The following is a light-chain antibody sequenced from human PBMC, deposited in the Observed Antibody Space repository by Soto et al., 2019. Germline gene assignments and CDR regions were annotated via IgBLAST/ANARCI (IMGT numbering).Light chain of an antibody. CDR1: QDISNY. Sequence: DIQMTQSPSSLSASVGDRVTITCQASQDISNYLNLYQQKPGKAPKLLIYDASNLGRGVPSRFSGSGSGKDFTSTISSLQPEDIATYYCQQYDNPWTFGQGTKVEIK. V-gene: IGKV1-33*01. CDR3: QQYDNPWT. CDR2: DAS. J-gene: IGKJ1*01.